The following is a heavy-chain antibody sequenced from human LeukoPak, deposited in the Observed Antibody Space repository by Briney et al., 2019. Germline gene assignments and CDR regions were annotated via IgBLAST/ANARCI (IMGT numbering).Heavy chain of an antibody. V-gene: IGHV3-23*01. CDR2: ISGSGGST. D-gene: IGHD6-19*01. CDR3: AKDPVRVQWLVLNPFDY. J-gene: IGHJ4*02. Sequence: PSGGSLRLSCAASGFTFSSYAMSWVRQAPGKGLEWVSAISGSGGSTYYADSVKGRFTISRDNSKNTLYLQMNSLRAEDTAVYYCAKDPVRVQWLVLNPFDYWGQGTLVTVSS. CDR1: GFTFSSYA.